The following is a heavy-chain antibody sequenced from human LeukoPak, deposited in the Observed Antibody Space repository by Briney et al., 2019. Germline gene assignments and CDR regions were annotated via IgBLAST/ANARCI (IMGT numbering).Heavy chain of an antibody. CDR1: GFTFSSHG. V-gene: IGHV3-23*01. CDR3: AKELSGGCLDY. D-gene: IGHD2-8*02. CDR2: ISGSGGYT. J-gene: IGHJ4*02. Sequence: TGGSLRLSCAASGFTFSSHGMSWVRQAPGKGLEWVSGISGSGGYTYYADSVKGRFTISRDNSKNRLYLQMNSLRAEDTAVYYCAKELSGGCLDYWGQGTLVTVSS.